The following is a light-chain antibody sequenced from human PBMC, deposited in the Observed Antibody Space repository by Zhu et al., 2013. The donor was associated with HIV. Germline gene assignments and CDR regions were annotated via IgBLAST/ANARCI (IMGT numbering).Light chain of an antibody. V-gene: IGLV2-14*03. Sequence: QSALTQPASVSGSPGQSITISCTGTSSDVGGYKYVSWYQQHPGKAPKLVIYEVSNRPSGVSYRFSGSKSGNTASLTISGLQAEDEADYYCSSYTSTSTVIFAGGTKLTVL. CDR1: SSDVGGYKY. CDR2: EVS. J-gene: IGLJ2*01. CDR3: SSYTSTSTVI.